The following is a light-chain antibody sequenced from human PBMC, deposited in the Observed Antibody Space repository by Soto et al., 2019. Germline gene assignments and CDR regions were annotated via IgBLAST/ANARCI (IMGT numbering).Light chain of an antibody. V-gene: IGKV3-11*01. CDR1: QSVDNY. CDR3: KQRSNRPRFT. CDR2: DVS. Sequence: EIVLTQSPATLSLSPGERATLSCRASQSVDNYLAWYQQKPGQAPRLLIYDVSNRATGTPARFSGSGSGTDFTLSISSLEPEDFAVYYCKQRSNRPRFTFGTGTKVDIK. J-gene: IGKJ3*01.